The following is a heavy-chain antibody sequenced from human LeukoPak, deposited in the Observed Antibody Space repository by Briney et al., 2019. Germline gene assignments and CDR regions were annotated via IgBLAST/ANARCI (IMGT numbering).Heavy chain of an antibody. Sequence: GASVKVSCKASGYTLTSYGISWVRQAPGQGLEWMGWISAYNGNTNYAQKLQGRVTMTTDTSTGTAYMELRSLRSDDTAVYYCARGNRYSSGWPHFDYWGQGTLVTVSS. CDR1: GYTLTSYG. J-gene: IGHJ4*02. V-gene: IGHV1-18*01. D-gene: IGHD6-19*01. CDR3: ARGNRYSSGWPHFDY. CDR2: ISAYNGNT.